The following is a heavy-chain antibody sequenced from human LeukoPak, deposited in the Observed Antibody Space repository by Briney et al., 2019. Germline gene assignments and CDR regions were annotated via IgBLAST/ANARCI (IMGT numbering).Heavy chain of an antibody. CDR3: AKYSSSSNYYYGMDV. V-gene: IGHV3-53*05. J-gene: IGHJ6*02. CDR2: IYSGGSGGST. CDR1: GFTFSSNY. D-gene: IGHD6-13*01. Sequence: GGSLRLSCAASGFTFSSNYMTWVRQAPGKGLEWVSVIYSGGSGGSTYYADSVKGRFTVSRDNSEKTLYLQMNSLRPEDTAVYYCAKYSSSSNYYYGMDVWGQGTTVTVSS.